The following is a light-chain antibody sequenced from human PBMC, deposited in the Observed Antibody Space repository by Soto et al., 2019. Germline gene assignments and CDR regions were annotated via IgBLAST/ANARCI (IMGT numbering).Light chain of an antibody. CDR2: DAS. V-gene: IGKV1-5*01. CDR3: QQYNSYSHT. Sequence: DIQMTQSPSTLSASVGDRVTITCRASQSISSWLAWYQQKPGKAPKLLIYDASSLESGVPSRSSGSGSGTEFTLTISSLQPDDFATYYCQQYNSYSHTFGQGTKV. CDR1: QSISSW. J-gene: IGKJ2*01.